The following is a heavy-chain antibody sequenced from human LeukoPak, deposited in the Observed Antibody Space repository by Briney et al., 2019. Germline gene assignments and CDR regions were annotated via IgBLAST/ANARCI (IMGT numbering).Heavy chain of an antibody. CDR1: GDSISSYY. J-gene: IGHJ4*02. CDR3: ARAGSGTYYKGFDY. D-gene: IGHD3-10*01. Sequence: PSETLSLTCTVSGDSISSYYWSWIRQPPGKGLEWIGYIYYSGSTNYNPSLKSRVTISVDTSKNQFSLKLSSVTAADTAEYYCARAGSGTYYKGFDYWGQGTLVTVSS. CDR2: IYYSGST. V-gene: IGHV4-59*08.